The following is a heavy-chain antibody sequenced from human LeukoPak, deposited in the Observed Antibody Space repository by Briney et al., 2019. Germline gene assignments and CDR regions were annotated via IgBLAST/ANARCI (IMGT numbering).Heavy chain of an antibody. CDR1: GGSISSYY. D-gene: IGHD3-9*01. J-gene: IGHJ4*02. CDR3: ARDSAYYDILTGYPGEYYFDY. V-gene: IGHV4-4*07. Sequence: PSETLSLTCTVSGGSISSYYWSWIRQPAGKGLEWIVRIYTSGSTNYNPSLKSLVTMSVDTSKNQFSLKLSSVTAADTAVYYCARDSAYYDILTGYPGEYYFDYWGQGTLVTVSS. CDR2: IYTSGST.